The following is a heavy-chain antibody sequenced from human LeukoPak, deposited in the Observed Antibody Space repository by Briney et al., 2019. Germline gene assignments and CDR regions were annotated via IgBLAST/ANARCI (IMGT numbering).Heavy chain of an antibody. D-gene: IGHD6-19*01. CDR2: ISSSSSYI. J-gene: IGHJ4*02. CDR1: GFTFSSYA. V-gene: IGHV3-21*01. CDR3: ARDGRAVAGELDY. Sequence: AGGSLRLSCAASGFTFSSYAMSWVRQAPGKGLEWVSSISSSSSYIYYADSVEGRFTISRDNAKNSLYLQMNSLRAEDTAVYYCARDGRAVAGELDYWGQGTLVTVSS.